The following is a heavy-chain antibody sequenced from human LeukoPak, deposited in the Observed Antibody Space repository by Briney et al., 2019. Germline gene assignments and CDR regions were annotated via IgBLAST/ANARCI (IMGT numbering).Heavy chain of an antibody. CDR2: ISYDGSNK. D-gene: IGHD5-18*01. V-gene: IGHV3-30-3*01. J-gene: IGHJ3*02. CDR3: ARDPPRGYSYGYMTLGAFDI. CDR1: GFTFSSYA. Sequence: GGSLRLSCAASGFTFSSYAMHWVRQAPGKGLEWVAVISYDGSNKYYADSVKGRFTISRDNSKNTLYLQMNSLRAEDTAVYYCARDPPRGYSYGYMTLGAFDIWGQGTMVTVSS.